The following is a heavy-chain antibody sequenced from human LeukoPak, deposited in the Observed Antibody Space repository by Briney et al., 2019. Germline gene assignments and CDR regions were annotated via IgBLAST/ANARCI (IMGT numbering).Heavy chain of an antibody. V-gene: IGHV4-30-4*02. CDR3: ARGLYDFWNGGVPYNWFDP. J-gene: IGHJ5*02. D-gene: IGHD3-3*01. CDR2: IYYSGST. Sequence: SETLSLTCTVSGGSISSGDYYWSWIRQPPGKGLEWIGYIYYSGSTYYNPSLKSRVTISVDTSKNQFSLKVSSVTTADTAVYYCARGLYDFWNGGVPYNWFDPWGQGTLVTVSS. CDR1: GGSISSGDYY.